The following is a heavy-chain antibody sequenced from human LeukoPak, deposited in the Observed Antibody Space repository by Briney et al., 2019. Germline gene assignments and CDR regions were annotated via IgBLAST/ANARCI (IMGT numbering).Heavy chain of an antibody. CDR2: IKSKTDGGTT. CDR1: GFTFTNAW. V-gene: IGHV3-15*01. CDR3: TPHFWSGLDYFDY. Sequence: KPGGSLRLSCAAAGFTFTNAWMSWVRQAPGKGLEWVGCIKSKTDGGTTDYAAPVKGRFTISRDDSKNTLYLQMNSLKTEDTAVYYCTPHFWSGLDYFDYWGQGTLVTVSS. J-gene: IGHJ4*02. D-gene: IGHD3-3*02.